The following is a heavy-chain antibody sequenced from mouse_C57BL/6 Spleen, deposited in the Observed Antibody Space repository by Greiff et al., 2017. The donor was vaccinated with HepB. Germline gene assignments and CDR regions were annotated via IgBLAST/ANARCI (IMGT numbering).Heavy chain of an antibody. V-gene: IGHV5-9-1*02. J-gene: IGHJ1*03. Sequence: EVQVVESGEGLVKPGGSLKLSCAASGFTFSSYAMSWVRQTPEKRLEWVAYISSGGDYIYYADTVKGRFTISRDNARNTLYLQMSSLKSEDTAMYYCTRAEDDGYYGYFDVWGTGTTVTVSS. CDR3: TRAEDDGYYGYFDV. CDR2: ISSGGDYI. D-gene: IGHD2-3*01. CDR1: GFTFSSYA.